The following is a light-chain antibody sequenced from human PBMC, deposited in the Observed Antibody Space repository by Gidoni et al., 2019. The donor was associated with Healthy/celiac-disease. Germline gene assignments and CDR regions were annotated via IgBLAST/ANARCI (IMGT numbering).Light chain of an antibody. Sequence: EIVLTQSPGTLSLSQGERATLSCRASQSVSSSYLAWYQQKPGQAPRLLIYGASSRATGIPDRFSGSGSGTDFTLTISRLEPEDFAVYYCQQYGSSHWTFGQGTKVEIK. J-gene: IGKJ1*01. CDR3: QQYGSSHWT. CDR1: QSVSSSY. V-gene: IGKV3-20*01. CDR2: GAS.